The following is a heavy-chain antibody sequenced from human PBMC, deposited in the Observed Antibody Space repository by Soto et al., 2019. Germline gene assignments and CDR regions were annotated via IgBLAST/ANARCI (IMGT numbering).Heavy chain of an antibody. CDR3: ARDTNYDSSGYYLEYFQH. Sequence: ASVKVSCKASGYTFTSYDINWVRQATGQGLEWMGWMNPNSGNTGYAQKFQGRVTMTRNTSISTAYMELSSLRSEDTAVYYCARDTNYDSSGYYLEYFQHWGQGTLVTVSS. V-gene: IGHV1-8*01. J-gene: IGHJ1*01. D-gene: IGHD3-22*01. CDR2: MNPNSGNT. CDR1: GYTFTSYD.